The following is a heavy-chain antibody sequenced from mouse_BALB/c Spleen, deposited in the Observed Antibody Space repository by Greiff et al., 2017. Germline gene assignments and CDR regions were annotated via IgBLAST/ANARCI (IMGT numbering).Heavy chain of an antibody. CDR3: ARSDSYWYFDV. J-gene: IGHJ1*01. Sequence: VQLQQSGPELVKPGASVKISCKASGYTFTDYNMHWVKQSHGKSLEWIGYIYPYNGGTGYNQKFKSKATLTVDNSSSTAYMELRSLTSEDSAVYYCARSDSYWYFDVWGAGTTVTVSS. D-gene: IGHD2-4*01. V-gene: IGHV1S29*02. CDR2: IYPYNGGT. CDR1: GYTFTDYN.